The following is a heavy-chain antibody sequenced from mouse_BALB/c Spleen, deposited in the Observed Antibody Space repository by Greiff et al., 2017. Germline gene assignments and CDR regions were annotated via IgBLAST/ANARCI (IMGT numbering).Heavy chain of an antibody. V-gene: IGHV5-17*02. CDR3: ARSNLYYYGSSWGYWYFDV. J-gene: IGHJ1*01. D-gene: IGHD1-1*01. CDR1: GFTFSSFG. Sequence: EVMLVESGGGLVQPGGSRKLSCAASGFTFSSFGMHWVRQAPEKGLEWVAYISSGSSTIYYADTVKGRFTISRDNPKNTLFLQMTSLRSEDTAMYYCARSNLYYYGSSWGYWYFDVWGAGTTVTVSS. CDR2: ISSGSSTI.